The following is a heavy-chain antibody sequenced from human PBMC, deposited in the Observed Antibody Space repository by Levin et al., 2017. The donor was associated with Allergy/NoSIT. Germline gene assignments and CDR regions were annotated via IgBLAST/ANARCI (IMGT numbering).Heavy chain of an antibody. CDR1: GYTFTDYY. CDR3: ARDGGMDV. J-gene: IGHJ6*02. Sequence: EASVKVSCKASGYTFTDYYIHWVRQAPGQGLEWMGWINPNSGVTDYAQKFQGRVTMTRDTSISTVHMELSRLRSDDTAVFYCARDGGMDVWGQGTTVTVSS. CDR2: INPNSGVT. V-gene: IGHV1-2*02.